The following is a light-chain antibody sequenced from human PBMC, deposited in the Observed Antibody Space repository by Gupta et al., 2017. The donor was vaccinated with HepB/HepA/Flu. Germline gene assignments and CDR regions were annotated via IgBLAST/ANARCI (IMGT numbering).Light chain of an antibody. J-gene: IGKJ1*01. CDR2: QAS. Sequence: DIQMTQSPSTLSASVGDRVTITCRASQSIDIWLAWYQQKPRKAPKLLIYQASHLQSGVPSRFSGSGSGTEFTLTISSLQPDDFATYHCQQDKDYRTFGQGTKVEIK. V-gene: IGKV1-5*03. CDR1: QSIDIW. CDR3: QQDKDYRT.